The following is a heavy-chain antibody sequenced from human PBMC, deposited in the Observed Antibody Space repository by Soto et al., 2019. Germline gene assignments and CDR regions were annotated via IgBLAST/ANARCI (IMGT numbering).Heavy chain of an antibody. CDR2: IDPSDSQT. CDR3: ARQIYDSDTGPNFQYYFDS. D-gene: IGHD3-22*01. CDR1: GYSFAGYW. Sequence: PGESLKISCKGSGYSFAGYWITWVRQKPGKGLEWVGRIDPSDSQTYYSPSFPGHVTISATKSITTVFLQWSSLRASDTAMYYCARQIYDSDTGPNFQYYFDSWGQGTPVTVSS. J-gene: IGHJ4*02. V-gene: IGHV5-10-1*01.